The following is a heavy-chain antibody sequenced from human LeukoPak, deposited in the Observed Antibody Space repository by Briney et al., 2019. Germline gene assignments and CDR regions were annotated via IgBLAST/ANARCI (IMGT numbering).Heavy chain of an antibody. D-gene: IGHD4-17*01. Sequence: GESLQISFKASGYSFTSNWIGWVRPMPGKGLECLGIIYPGDSDTRYSPSFQGQVTISVDKSITTAYLHWSSLKASDTAMYYCARGADGGAFDIWGHGTLVTVSP. J-gene: IGHJ3*02. CDR2: IYPGDSDT. CDR1: GYSFTSNW. CDR3: ARGADGGAFDI. V-gene: IGHV5-51*01.